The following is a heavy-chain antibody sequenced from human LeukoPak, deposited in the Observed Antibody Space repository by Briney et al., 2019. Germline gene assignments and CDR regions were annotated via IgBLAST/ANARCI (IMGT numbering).Heavy chain of an antibody. D-gene: IGHD6-13*01. CDR1: GDSASSNSAA. J-gene: IGHJ4*02. V-gene: IGHV6-1*01. CDR3: AREGTYEQQLENGAFDY. CDR2: TYYRSKWYN. Sequence: SQTLSLTCAISGDSASSNSAAWNWIRQSPSRGLEWLGRTYYRSKWYNGYAVSVKSRLTINPDTSKNQFSLQLNSVTPEDTAVYYCAREGTYEQQLENGAFDYWGQGTLVTVSS.